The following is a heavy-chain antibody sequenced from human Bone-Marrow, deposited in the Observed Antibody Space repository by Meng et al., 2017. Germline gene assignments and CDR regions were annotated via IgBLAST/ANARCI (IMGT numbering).Heavy chain of an antibody. D-gene: IGHD1-1*01. V-gene: IGHV4-39*07. Sequence: PQLPEPGPGLVKPSETLSLICTVSDASISRSSYYWGWIRQPPGKGLEWIGEINHSGSTNYNPSLKSRVTISVDTSKNQFSLKLSSVTAADTAVYYCARGTRPLLFQHWGQGTLVTVSS. CDR2: INHSGST. CDR1: DASISRSSYY. J-gene: IGHJ1*01. CDR3: ARGTRPLLFQH.